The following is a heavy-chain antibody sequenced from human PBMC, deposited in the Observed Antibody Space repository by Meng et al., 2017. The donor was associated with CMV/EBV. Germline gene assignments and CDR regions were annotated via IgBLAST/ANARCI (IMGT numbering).Heavy chain of an antibody. D-gene: IGHD6-13*01. Sequence: VYGGSFSGYYWRWVRPPPGKGLEWIGEINHSGSTNYNPSLKSRVTISVDTSKNQFSLTLSSVTAADTAVYYCARGGSSSSYYNWFDPWGQGTLVTVSS. CDR1: GGSFSGYY. J-gene: IGHJ5*02. CDR2: INHSGST. V-gene: IGHV4-34*01. CDR3: ARGGSSSSYYNWFDP.